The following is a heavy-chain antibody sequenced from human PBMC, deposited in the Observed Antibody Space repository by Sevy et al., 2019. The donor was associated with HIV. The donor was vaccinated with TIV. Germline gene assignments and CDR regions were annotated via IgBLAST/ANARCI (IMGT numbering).Heavy chain of an antibody. CDR3: AKXXAYYGSDGMDV. Sequence: GGSLRLSCEASGFTFSYYDLSWVRQAPGKGLEWVSSISSGSSYIFYADSVKGRFTISRDNAKNSLCLQMNSLRADDTAVYYCAKXXAYYGSDGMDVWGQGATVTVSS. D-gene: IGHD3-10*01. CDR2: ISSGSSYI. CDR1: GFTFSYYD. J-gene: IGHJ6*02. V-gene: IGHV3-21*01.